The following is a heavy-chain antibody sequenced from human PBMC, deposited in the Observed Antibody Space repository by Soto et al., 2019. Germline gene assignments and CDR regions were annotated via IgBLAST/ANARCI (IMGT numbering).Heavy chain of an antibody. Sequence: EVQLVESGGGLVQPGGSLRLSCAASGFTVNSDYMTWVRQAPGKGLEWVSVIYSGGSTYYTDSVKGRFTISRDNSKNTRDLQMNSLRAEDTAVYYCARAPLYGGQAYWGQGTLVTVSS. V-gene: IGHV3-66*01. CDR2: IYSGGST. CDR3: ARAPLYGGQAY. J-gene: IGHJ4*02. D-gene: IGHD4-17*01. CDR1: GFTVNSDY.